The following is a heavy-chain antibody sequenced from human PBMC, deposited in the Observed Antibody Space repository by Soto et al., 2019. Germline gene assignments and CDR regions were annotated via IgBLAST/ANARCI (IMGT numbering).Heavy chain of an antibody. CDR2: ISIGSGSI. V-gene: IGHV3-48*02. CDR3: VRDDRWAFDF. Sequence: EVHLVESGGGLVQPGGSLRVPCAASGFTFSNNAMNWVGQAPGKGLEWVSYISIGSGSIFYADSVKGRFTISRDDAKNSLYLQMNTLRDEDTAVYYCVRDDRWAFDFWGQGTMVTVSS. J-gene: IGHJ3*01. CDR1: GFTFSNNA. D-gene: IGHD3-22*01.